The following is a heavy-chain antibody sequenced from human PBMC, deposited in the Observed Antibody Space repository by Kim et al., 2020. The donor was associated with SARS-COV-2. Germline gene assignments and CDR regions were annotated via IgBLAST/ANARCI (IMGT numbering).Heavy chain of an antibody. D-gene: IGHD3-16*02. V-gene: IGHV3-11*06. J-gene: IGHJ4*02. Sequence: KGRFTISRENAKNALYLQMNSLRAEDTAVYYCARDLYDYVWGSYRGGFDYWGQGTLVTVSS. CDR3: ARDLYDYVWGSYRGGFDY.